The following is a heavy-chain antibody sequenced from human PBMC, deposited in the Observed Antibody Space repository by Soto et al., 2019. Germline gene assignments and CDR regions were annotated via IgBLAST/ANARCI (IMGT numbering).Heavy chain of an antibody. V-gene: IGHV4-34*01. J-gene: IGHJ5*02. Sequence: QVQLQQWGAGLLKSSETLSLTCAVYGGSFSGYYWSWIRQPPGKGLEWIGEINHSGSTNYNPSLKSRVTISVDSSKNQFSRKLSSVASADTAVYYCASASWGIVPAAMLTGFDPWGQGTLVTVSS. CDR3: ASASWGIVPAAMLTGFDP. CDR1: GGSFSGYY. CDR2: INHSGST. D-gene: IGHD2-2*01.